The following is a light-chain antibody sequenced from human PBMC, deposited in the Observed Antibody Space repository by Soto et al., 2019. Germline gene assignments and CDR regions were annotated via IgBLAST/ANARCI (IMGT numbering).Light chain of an antibody. CDR2: AAS. Sequence: IQLTQSPSSLSASVGDRVTITCRASQSISSYLAWYQQKPGKAPKLLIYAASTLQSGVPSRFSGSGSGTDFTPTIRSLQPEDFATYYCQQSGTFGQGTKVDIK. CDR3: QQSGT. J-gene: IGKJ1*01. CDR1: QSISSY. V-gene: IGKV1-39*01.